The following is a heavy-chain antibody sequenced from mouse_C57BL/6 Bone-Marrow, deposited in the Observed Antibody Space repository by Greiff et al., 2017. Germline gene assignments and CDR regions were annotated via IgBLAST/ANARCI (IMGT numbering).Heavy chain of an antibody. J-gene: IGHJ3*01. Sequence: QVQLQQPGAELVRPGSSVKLSCKASGYPFTSYWMHWVKQRPIQGLEWIGNIDPSDSETHYNQKFKDKATLTVDKSSSTAYMQLSSLTSEDSAVYYCARETRGFFFAYWGQGTLVTVSA. CDR2: IDPSDSET. V-gene: IGHV1-52*01. CDR3: ARETRGFFFAY. CDR1: GYPFTSYW. D-gene: IGHD3-2*01.